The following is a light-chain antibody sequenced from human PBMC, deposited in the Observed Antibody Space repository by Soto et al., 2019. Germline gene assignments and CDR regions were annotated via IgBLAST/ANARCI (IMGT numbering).Light chain of an antibody. CDR1: QSVSSSY. Sequence: ESVLTQSPDTLSLSPGERATLSCRASQSVSSSYLAWYQQKPGQAPRLLIYGASSRATGIPDRFSGSGSGTDFTLTISRLEPEYFAVDYCQQYGSSPRTFGQGTNVDIK. CDR3: QQYGSSPRT. J-gene: IGKJ1*01. CDR2: GAS. V-gene: IGKV3-20*01.